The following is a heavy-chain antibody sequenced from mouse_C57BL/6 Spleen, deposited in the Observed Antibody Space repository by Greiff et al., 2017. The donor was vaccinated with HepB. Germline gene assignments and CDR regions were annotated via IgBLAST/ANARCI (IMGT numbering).Heavy chain of an antibody. J-gene: IGHJ4*01. V-gene: IGHV1-76*01. Sequence: LVESGAELVRPGASVKLSCKASGYTFTDYYINWVKQRPGQGLEWIARIYPGSGNTYYNEKFKGKATLTAEKSSSTAYMQLSSLTSEDSAVYFCARDYRDAMDYWGQGTSVTVSS. CDR2: IYPGSGNT. CDR1: GYTFTDYY. D-gene: IGHD2-14*01. CDR3: ARDYRDAMDY.